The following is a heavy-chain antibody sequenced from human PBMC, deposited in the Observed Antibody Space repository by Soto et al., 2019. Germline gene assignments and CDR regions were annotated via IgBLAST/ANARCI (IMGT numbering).Heavy chain of an antibody. V-gene: IGHV3-74*01. Sequence: GGSLRLSCAASGFAFSTSWIHWVRQAPGKGLVWVSRINNDGRSTIYADSVKGRFTISRDNAKSTVYLQMNSLRAEDTAVYYCARDNYYKMDVWGQGTTVTVSS. CDR3: ARDNYYKMDV. CDR2: INNDGRST. J-gene: IGHJ6*02. CDR1: GFAFSTSW.